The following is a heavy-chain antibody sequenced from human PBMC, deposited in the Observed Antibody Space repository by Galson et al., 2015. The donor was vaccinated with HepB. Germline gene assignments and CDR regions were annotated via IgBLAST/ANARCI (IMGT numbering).Heavy chain of an antibody. Sequence: SLRLSCAASGFTFSHYGMHWVRQAPGKGLEWVAVISYDGSNKHYADSVKGRFTISRDNSKNTVYLQMNSLRPEDTAVYYCAKYSDKYYGYFDYWGQGTLVTVSS. CDR3: AKYSDKYYGYFDY. J-gene: IGHJ4*02. V-gene: IGHV3-30*18. D-gene: IGHD2/OR15-2a*01. CDR1: GFTFSHYG. CDR2: ISYDGSNK.